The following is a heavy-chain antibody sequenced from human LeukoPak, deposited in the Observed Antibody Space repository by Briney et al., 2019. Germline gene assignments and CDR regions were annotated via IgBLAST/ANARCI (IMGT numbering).Heavy chain of an antibody. Sequence: LSLTCTVSGGSISSSSYYWGWIRQAPGKGLEWVAIISYDGRNKYYADSVKGRFTISRDSSKNTLFLQMNSLRAEDTAVYYCAKAADSGYDLDYWGQGTLVTVSS. CDR3: AKAADSGYDLDY. V-gene: IGHV3-30*18. D-gene: IGHD5-12*01. CDR1: GGSISSSS. CDR2: ISYDGRNK. J-gene: IGHJ4*02.